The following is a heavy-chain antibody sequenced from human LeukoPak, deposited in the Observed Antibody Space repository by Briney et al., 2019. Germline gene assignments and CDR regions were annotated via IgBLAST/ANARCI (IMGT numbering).Heavy chain of an antibody. V-gene: IGHV4-4*07. Sequence: PSETLSLTCTVSGGSISSYYWSWIRQPAGKGLEWIGRIYSDGTTNYNPSLKSRVTMSVDTSKNQFSLKLISVTATDTAVYYCARETFDFWSGYSAYWGLGTLVTVSS. CDR3: ARETFDFWSGYSAY. J-gene: IGHJ4*02. CDR1: GGSISSYY. CDR2: IYSDGTT. D-gene: IGHD3-3*01.